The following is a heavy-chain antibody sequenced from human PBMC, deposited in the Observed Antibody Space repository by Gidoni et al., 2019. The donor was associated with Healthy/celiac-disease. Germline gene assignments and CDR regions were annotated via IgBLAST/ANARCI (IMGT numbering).Heavy chain of an antibody. CDR1: GGSFSRYY. Sequence: QVQLQQWGAGLLKPSETLSLTCAVYGGSFSRYYWSWIRQTPGKGMEWIGEINHSGSTNYNPSLKSRVTISVDTSKNQFSLKLSSVTAADTAVYYCARELYYYGSGTKPSHWFDPWGQGTLVTVSS. V-gene: IGHV4-34*01. CDR2: INHSGST. D-gene: IGHD3-10*01. CDR3: ARELYYYGSGTKPSHWFDP. J-gene: IGHJ5*02.